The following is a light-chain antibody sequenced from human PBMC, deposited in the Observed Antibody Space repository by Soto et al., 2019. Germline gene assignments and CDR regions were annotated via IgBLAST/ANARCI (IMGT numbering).Light chain of an antibody. CDR2: AAS. CDR3: QQYGSSPRT. V-gene: IGKV3-20*01. J-gene: IGKJ1*01. CDR1: QSVSSNF. Sequence: EIVLTQSPGTLYLSPGERATLSCRASQSVSSNFLAWYQQRPGQAPRLLIYAASNRATGIPDRFDGSGSGTDFTLTITTLEPEDCAVYYCQQYGSSPRTFGQGTKVELK.